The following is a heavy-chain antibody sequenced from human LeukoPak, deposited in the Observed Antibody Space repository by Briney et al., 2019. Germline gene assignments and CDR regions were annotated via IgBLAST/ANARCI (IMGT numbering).Heavy chain of an antibody. CDR3: ARAVRNNYYYYYMDV. CDR1: GGSIRSNY. V-gene: IGHV4-59*01. J-gene: IGHJ6*03. CDR2: IYHSGST. Sequence: SDTLSLTCSVSGGSIRSNYWNWIRQPPGKGLEWIGYIYHSGSTNYNPSLKSRVTISVDTSKNQFSLKLNSVTAADTAVYFCARAVRNNYYYYYMDVWGKGTTVTVSS.